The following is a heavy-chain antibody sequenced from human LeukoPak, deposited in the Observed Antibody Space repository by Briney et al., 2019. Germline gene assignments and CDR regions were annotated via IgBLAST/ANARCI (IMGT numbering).Heavy chain of an antibody. D-gene: IGHD3-3*01. CDR3: ARSYDFWSGPPFDP. V-gene: IGHV1-2*02. CDR1: GYTFTGHY. Sequence: GASVKVSCKASGYTFTGHYMHWVRQAPGQGLEWVGWINPNSGGTKYARKFQGRVTLTRDTSISTAYMELSRLRCDDTAVYYCARSYDFWSGPPFDPWGQGTLVTVSS. CDR2: INPNSGGT. J-gene: IGHJ5*02.